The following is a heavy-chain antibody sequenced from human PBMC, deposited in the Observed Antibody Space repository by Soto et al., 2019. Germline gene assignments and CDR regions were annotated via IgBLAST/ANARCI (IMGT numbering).Heavy chain of an antibody. Sequence: EVQLVESGGGLVQPGGSLRLSCAASRFTFSSYWMSWVRQAPGKGLEWVANINPGGSEKFYVDSVKCRFTISRDNATNSLYLAMTSLRAEDTAVYYCASDKGYLESWGQGTLVTVSS. V-gene: IGHV3-7*01. J-gene: IGHJ4*02. CDR3: ASDKGYLES. CDR1: RFTFSSYW. D-gene: IGHD2-2*01. CDR2: INPGGSEK.